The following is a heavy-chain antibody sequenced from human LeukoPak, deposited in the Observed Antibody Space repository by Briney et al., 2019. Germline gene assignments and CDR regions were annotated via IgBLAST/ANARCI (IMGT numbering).Heavy chain of an antibody. Sequence: PGGSLRLSCAASGFTFSDYYMSWIRQAPGKGLEWVSYISSSGSTIYYADSVKGRFTISRDNAKNSLYLQMNSLRAEDTAVYFCAKVFSQVRPDFWGQGTLVTVSS. CDR1: GFTFSDYY. D-gene: IGHD1-1*01. CDR2: ISSSGSTI. J-gene: IGHJ4*02. CDR3: AKVFSQVRPDF. V-gene: IGHV3-11*01.